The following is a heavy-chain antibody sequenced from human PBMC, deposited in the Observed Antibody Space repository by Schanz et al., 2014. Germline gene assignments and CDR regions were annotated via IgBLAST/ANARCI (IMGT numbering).Heavy chain of an antibody. CDR1: GFTFSDYY. Sequence: QVQLVESGGGVVQPWRSLRLSCAASGFTFSDYYMTWIRQAPGKGLEWVSYINGGGETTYYADSVRGRFTISRDNAKNSLFLQMNSLRAEDTAKYYCARGNYGMDVWGQGTTVTVSS. CDR3: ARGNYGMDV. V-gene: IGHV3-11*01. CDR2: INGGGETT. J-gene: IGHJ6*02.